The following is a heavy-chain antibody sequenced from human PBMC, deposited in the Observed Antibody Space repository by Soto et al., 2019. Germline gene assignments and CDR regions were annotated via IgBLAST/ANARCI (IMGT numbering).Heavy chain of an antibody. J-gene: IGHJ3*02. CDR2: ISGSGGST. CDR1: GFTFSSYA. V-gene: IGHV3-23*01. D-gene: IGHD2-15*01. Sequence: GGSLRHSCAASGFTFSSYAMIWVRQAPGKGLEWVSAISGSGGSTYYADSVKGRFTISRDNSKNTLYLQMNSLRAEDTAVYYCAKDPLLPREDDAFDIWGQGTMVTVSS. CDR3: AKDPLLPREDDAFDI.